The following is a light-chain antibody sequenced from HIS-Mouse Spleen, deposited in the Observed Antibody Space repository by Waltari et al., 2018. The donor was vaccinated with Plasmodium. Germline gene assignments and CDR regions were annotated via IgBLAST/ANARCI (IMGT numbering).Light chain of an antibody. CDR2: GAS. CDR3: QQYNNWPPWT. Sequence: EIVITQSPATLSVSPGERATLSCRASPRVSTNLTWYQQKPGQDPRLLILGASTRATGSPARFSGSGSGTGFTLIISSMQSEDFAVYYCQQYNNWPPWTFGQGTKVEIK. CDR1: PRVSTN. J-gene: IGKJ1*01. V-gene: IGKV3-15*01.